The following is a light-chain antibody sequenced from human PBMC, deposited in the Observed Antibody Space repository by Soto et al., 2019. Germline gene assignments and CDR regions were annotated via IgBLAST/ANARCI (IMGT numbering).Light chain of an antibody. V-gene: IGLV1-44*01. CDR1: SSNIGSNT. CDR3: AAWDDSRNGFVV. CDR2: YNN. J-gene: IGLJ2*01. Sequence: QSVLTQPPSASGTPGQRVTISCSGSSSNIGSNTVNWYQQLPGTAPKLLIYYNNQRPSGVPDRFSGSKSGTSASLAISGLQSEDEADYYCAAWDDSRNGFVVFGGGTQLTVL.